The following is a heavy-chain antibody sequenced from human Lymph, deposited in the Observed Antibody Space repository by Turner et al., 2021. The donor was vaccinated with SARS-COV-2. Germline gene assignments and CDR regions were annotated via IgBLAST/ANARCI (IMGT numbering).Heavy chain of an antibody. V-gene: IGHV1-8*01. CDR3: ARAAQLTVWFDP. CDR2: MDTNSGNT. Sequence: QVQLVQSGAEVKKPGASVKVSCMASGYTFTRYDINWVRQATGQGLEWMGWMDTNSGNTGYAQKYQGRVTMTRNTSISTAYMELSSLRSEDTAVYYCARAAQLTVWFDPWGQGTLVTVSS. CDR1: GYTFTRYD. D-gene: IGHD6-25*01. J-gene: IGHJ5*02.